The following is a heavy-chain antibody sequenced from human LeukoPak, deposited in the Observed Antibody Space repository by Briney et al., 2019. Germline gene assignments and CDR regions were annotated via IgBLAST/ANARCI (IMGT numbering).Heavy chain of an antibody. CDR2: ISYDGSNK. J-gene: IGHJ4*02. Sequence: GGSLRLSCAASGFTFSSYAMHWVRQAPGKGLEWVAVISYDGSNKYYADSVKGRFTISRDNSKNTLYLQMNSLRAEDTAVYYCARDLWGYDYGDYVAGLVYWGQGTLLTVSS. CDR3: ARDLWGYDYGDYVAGLVY. V-gene: IGHV3-30-3*01. D-gene: IGHD4-17*01. CDR1: GFTFSSYA.